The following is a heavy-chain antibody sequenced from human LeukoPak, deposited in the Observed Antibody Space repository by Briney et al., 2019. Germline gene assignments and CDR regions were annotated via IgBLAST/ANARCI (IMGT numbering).Heavy chain of an antibody. J-gene: IGHJ4*02. V-gene: IGHV3-21*01. D-gene: IGHD1-20*01. CDR3: ARDPPFIIGTTFFDY. CDR2: ISTSSTYI. Sequence: GGSLRLSCAASEFTFSSYSMNWVRQAPGKGLEWVSSISTSSTYIYYADSVKGRFTISRDNAKNSLYLQMNSLRAEDTAVYYCARDPPFIIGTTFFDYWGQGTLVTVSS. CDR1: EFTFSSYS.